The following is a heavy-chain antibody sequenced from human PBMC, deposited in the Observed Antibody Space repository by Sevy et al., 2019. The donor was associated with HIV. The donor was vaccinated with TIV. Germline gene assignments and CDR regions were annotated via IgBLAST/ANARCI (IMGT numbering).Heavy chain of an antibody. CDR1: GFTFNEAW. J-gene: IGHJ5*02. CDR3: TKGIVGATWDWYDP. CDR2: IKSRHDGGTI. V-gene: IGHV3-15*01. D-gene: IGHD1-26*01. Sequence: GGSLRLSCAASGFTFNEAWMSWVRQAPGKGLEWVGRIKSRHDGGTIDYAAPVKGRFTISRDDSTDMLYLQMDRLTSEDTAVYYSTKGIVGATWDWYDPWGQGTLVTVSS.